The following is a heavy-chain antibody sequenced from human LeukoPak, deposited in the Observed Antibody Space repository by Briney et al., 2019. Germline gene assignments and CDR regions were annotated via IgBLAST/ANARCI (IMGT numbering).Heavy chain of an antibody. Sequence: ASVKASCKASGYTFTGYYMHWVRQAPGQGLEWMGWINPNSGGTNYAQKFQGRVTMTRDTSISTAYMELSRLRSDDTAVYYCARGTLGYCSSTSCRSHAFDIWGQGTMVTVSS. J-gene: IGHJ3*02. D-gene: IGHD2-2*01. V-gene: IGHV1-2*02. CDR1: GYTFTGYY. CDR2: INPNSGGT. CDR3: ARGTLGYCSSTSCRSHAFDI.